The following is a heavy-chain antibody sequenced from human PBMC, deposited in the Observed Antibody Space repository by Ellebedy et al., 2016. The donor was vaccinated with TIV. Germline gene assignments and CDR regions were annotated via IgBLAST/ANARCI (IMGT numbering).Heavy chain of an antibody. D-gene: IGHD2-2*03. V-gene: IGHV3-23*01. CDR2: LRGDYGST. J-gene: IGHJ4*02. CDR1: GFIFSSYW. CDR3: ARRSSGYCVGVKCTTDFDY. Sequence: GGSLRLXCAASGFIFSSYWMSWVRQAPGKGLEWVASLRGDYGSTYYADTVKGRFTISGDNSENTLYLQMNSLRAEDTGVYYCARRSSGYCVGVKCTTDFDYWGQGTLVTVSS.